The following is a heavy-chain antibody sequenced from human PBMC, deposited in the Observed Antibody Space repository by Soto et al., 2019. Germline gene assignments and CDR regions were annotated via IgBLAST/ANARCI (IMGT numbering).Heavy chain of an antibody. CDR1: GFTLRSYW. D-gene: IGHD2-21*02. Sequence: EVQLVESGGGLVQPGGSLRLSCAASGFTLRSYWMHWVRQAPGKGLVWVSRTNSDGSSTSYADSVKGRFTISRDNAKNTLFLQMNSLRAEDTAVYYCVRRVTDYGMDVWGQGTTVTVSS. J-gene: IGHJ6*02. CDR3: VRRVTDYGMDV. V-gene: IGHV3-74*01. CDR2: TNSDGSST.